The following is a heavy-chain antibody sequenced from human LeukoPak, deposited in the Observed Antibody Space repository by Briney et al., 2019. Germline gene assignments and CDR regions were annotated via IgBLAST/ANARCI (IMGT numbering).Heavy chain of an antibody. V-gene: IGHV3-33*01. CDR2: IWYDGTNK. Sequence: GGSLRLSCAASGFSFSSYGMHWVRQAPGKGLEWVAVIWYDGTNKYYADSVKGRLTISRGNSKNTLYLQMNSLRAEDTAVYYCARDQRGFSYSKYYFDYWGQGTLVTVSS. CDR3: ARDQRGFSYSKYYFDY. CDR1: GFSFSSYG. J-gene: IGHJ4*02. D-gene: IGHD5-18*01.